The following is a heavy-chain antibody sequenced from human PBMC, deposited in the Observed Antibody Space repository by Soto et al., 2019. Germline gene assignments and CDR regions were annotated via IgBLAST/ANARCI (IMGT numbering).Heavy chain of an antibody. V-gene: IGHV3-33*01. CDR2: IWYDGSNK. J-gene: IGHJ2*01. Sequence: QVQLVESGGGVVQPGRSLRLSCAASGFTFSSYGMHWVRQAPGKGLEWVAVIWYDGSNKYYADSVKGRFTISRDNSKNTLYLQMNSLRAEDTAVYYCARGMRNWTYLTYWYFDLWGRGTLVTVSS. CDR1: GFTFSSYG. CDR3: ARGMRNWTYLTYWYFDL. D-gene: IGHD1-1*01.